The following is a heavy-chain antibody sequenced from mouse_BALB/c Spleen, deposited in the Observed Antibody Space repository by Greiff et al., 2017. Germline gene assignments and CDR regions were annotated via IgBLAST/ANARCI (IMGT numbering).Heavy chain of an antibody. V-gene: IGHV5-17*02. D-gene: IGHD2-10*01. CDR3: ARWEGLSYYGNPYAMDY. Sequence: DVKLVESGGGLVQPGGSRKLSCAASGFTFSSFGMHWVRQAPEKGLEWVAYISSGSSTIYYADTVKGRFTISRDNPKNTLFLQMTSLRSEDTAMYYCARWEGLSYYGNPYAMDYWGQGTSVTVSS. CDR1: GFTFSSFG. J-gene: IGHJ4*01. CDR2: ISSGSSTI.